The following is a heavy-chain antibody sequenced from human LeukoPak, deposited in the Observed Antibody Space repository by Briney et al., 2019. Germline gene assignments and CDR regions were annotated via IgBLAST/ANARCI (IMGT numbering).Heavy chain of an antibody. J-gene: IGHJ4*02. CDR1: GFIVSSNY. CDR3: AKGIRVATPAPFDY. Sequence: GGSLRLSCAASGFIVSSNYLSWVRQAPGKGLEWVSSIYAGGSTYYADSVKGRFTISRDNSKNTLYLQMNSLRAEDTAVYYCAKGIRVATPAPFDYWGQGTLVTVSS. CDR2: IYAGGST. D-gene: IGHD5-12*01. V-gene: IGHV3-53*01.